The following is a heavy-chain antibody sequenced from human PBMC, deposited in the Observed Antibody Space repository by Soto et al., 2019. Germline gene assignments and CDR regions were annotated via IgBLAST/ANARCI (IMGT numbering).Heavy chain of an antibody. V-gene: IGHV1-3*01. Sequence: GASVKVSCKASGYTFTSYGIHWVRQAPGQRLEWTGWINAGNGNTKYSEKFQGRVTITRDNSKNTLYLQMKSLRAEDTALYYCAKGDTTMITDYYAMDVWGQGTTVTVSS. CDR2: INAGNGNT. D-gene: IGHD5-18*01. CDR1: GYTFTSYG. CDR3: AKGDTTMITDYYAMDV. J-gene: IGHJ6*02.